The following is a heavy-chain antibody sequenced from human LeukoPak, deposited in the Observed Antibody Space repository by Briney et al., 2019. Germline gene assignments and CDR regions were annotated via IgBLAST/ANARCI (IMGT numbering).Heavy chain of an antibody. V-gene: IGHV3-20*04. Sequence: GGSLRLSCAASGFTFDDYGMSWVRQAPGKGLEWVSGINWNGGSTGYADSVKGRFTISRDNAKNSLYLQMNSLRAEDTALYYCARAIAVFAVRYNYYYYMDVWGKGTTVTVSS. D-gene: IGHD3-3*01. CDR2: INWNGGST. J-gene: IGHJ6*03. CDR3: ARAIAVFAVRYNYYYYMDV. CDR1: GFTFDDYG.